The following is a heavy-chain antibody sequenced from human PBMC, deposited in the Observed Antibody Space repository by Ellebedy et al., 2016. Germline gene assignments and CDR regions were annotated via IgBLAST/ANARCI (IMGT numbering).Heavy chain of an antibody. D-gene: IGHD6-19*01. CDR2: IYAGGST. V-gene: IGHV3-66*01. CDR3: ASRAIAVSGTDPPRDYYYGMDV. J-gene: IGHJ6*02. Sequence: GESLKISCVVSGFSVSSNYLSWVRQAPGKGLEWVSVIYAGGSTFYADSVKGRFTISRDNSKNTLYLQMNSLRTEDTAVYYCASRAIAVSGTDPPRDYYYGMDVWGQGTTVTVSS. CDR1: GFSVSSNY.